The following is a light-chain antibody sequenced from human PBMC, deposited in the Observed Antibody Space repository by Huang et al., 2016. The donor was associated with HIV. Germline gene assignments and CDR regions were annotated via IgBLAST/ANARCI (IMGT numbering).Light chain of an antibody. Sequence: ESVLTQSPGTLSLSPGERATLSCRASQSVRSNFLAWYRQKPGQAPRLLIYGASSRATCIPDRFSGSGSGTDFTLTISRLEPEDFAVYYCQQYGTSRTITFGQGTRLETK. CDR3: QQYGTSRTIT. CDR1: QSVRSNF. V-gene: IGKV3-20*01. J-gene: IGKJ5*01. CDR2: GAS.